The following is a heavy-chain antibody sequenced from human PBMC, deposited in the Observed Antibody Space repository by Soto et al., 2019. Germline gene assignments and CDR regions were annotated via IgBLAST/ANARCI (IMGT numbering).Heavy chain of an antibody. Sequence: SETLSLTCTVSDGSVSSGNYYWTWLRQSPGKGLEGVVIIYFSGTTYFNPSLKSPLTISVAKSSNRFSLILNSVTAADTAVYYCATTDYDSRGHDYWGQGTLVTVSS. J-gene: IGHJ4*02. CDR1: DGSVSSGNYY. D-gene: IGHD3-22*01. CDR2: IYFSGTT. V-gene: IGHV4-30-4*01. CDR3: ATTDYDSRGHDY.